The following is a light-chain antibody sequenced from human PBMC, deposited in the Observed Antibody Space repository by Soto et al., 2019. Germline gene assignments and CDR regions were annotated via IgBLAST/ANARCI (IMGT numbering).Light chain of an antibody. CDR1: QSISTY. J-gene: IGKJ4*01. Sequence: DIQMTQSPSSLSASVGDRVTITYRASQSISTYLNWYQQKPGKAPKVLIYATSSLHSGVPSRFSGSGSETEFTLTISSLQPEDFATYFCQQTYSTPLTFGGGTKVDIK. V-gene: IGKV1-39*01. CDR3: QQTYSTPLT. CDR2: ATS.